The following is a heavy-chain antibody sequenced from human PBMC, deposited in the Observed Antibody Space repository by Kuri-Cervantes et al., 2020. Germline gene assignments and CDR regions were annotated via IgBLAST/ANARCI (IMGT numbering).Heavy chain of an antibody. D-gene: IGHD1-14*01. CDR1: GFTFSSYG. V-gene: IGHV3-33*01. CDR3: AREPGIAFDI. Sequence: GESLKISCAASGFTFSSYGMHWVRQAPGKGLEWVAVIWYDGSNKYYADSVKGRFTISRDNSKNTLYLQMSSLRAKDTAVYYCAREPGIAFDIWGQGTMVTVSS. J-gene: IGHJ3*02. CDR2: IWYDGSNK.